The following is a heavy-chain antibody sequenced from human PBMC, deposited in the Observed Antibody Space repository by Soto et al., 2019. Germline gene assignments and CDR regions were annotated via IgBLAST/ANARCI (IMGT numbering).Heavy chain of an antibody. CDR1: GFTFSNYD. J-gene: IGHJ5*02. V-gene: IGHV3-23*01. D-gene: IGHD6-19*01. Sequence: HPGGSLRLSCAASGFTFSNYDMSWVRQAPGKGLEWVSAISVSGDTTYYADSVKGRFTISRDNSKNTLYHQMNTLRAEDTAVYYCAKNRNTGVASTSCWFGPWGQGTLVTVSS. CDR2: ISVSGDTT. CDR3: AKNRNTGVASTSCWFGP.